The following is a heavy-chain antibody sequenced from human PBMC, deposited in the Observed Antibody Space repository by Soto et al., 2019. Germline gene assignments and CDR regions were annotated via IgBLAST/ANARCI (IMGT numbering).Heavy chain of an antibody. V-gene: IGHV1-69*01. CDR1: GGTFSSYA. CDR3: ARSQGGSSSLDIYYNFYYGMDV. CDR2: IIPIFGTA. D-gene: IGHD2-15*01. J-gene: IGHJ6*02. Sequence: QVQLVQSGAEVKKPGSSVKVSCKAPGGTFSSYAISWVLQAPGQGREWMGGIIPIFGTAKYARKFQGSVTITADESTSTGYMALSSLISEDTAVYYCARSQGGSSSLDIYYNFYYGMDVWGQGTKVTVSS.